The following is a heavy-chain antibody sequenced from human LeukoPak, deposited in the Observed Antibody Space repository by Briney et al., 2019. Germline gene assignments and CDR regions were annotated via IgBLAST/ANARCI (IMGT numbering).Heavy chain of an antibody. V-gene: IGHV4-59*11. D-gene: IGHD3-3*01. J-gene: IGHJ3*02. CDR1: GGSISSHY. CDR2: FYYRWST. Sequence: TSETLSLTCTLSGGSISSHYGSWIRHPPGGGLECLGYFYYRWSTNHNPSLKSRVPISVEQSKKQFSFKLKPATREDPAVIYCARERVFGVVPCAFDIWGQGTMVTVSS. CDR3: ARERVFGVVPCAFDI.